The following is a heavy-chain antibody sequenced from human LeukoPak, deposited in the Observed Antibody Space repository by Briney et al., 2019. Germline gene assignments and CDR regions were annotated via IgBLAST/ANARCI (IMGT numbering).Heavy chain of an antibody. Sequence: PGGSLRLSCAASGFTFSSYSMNWVRQAPGKGLEWVSSISSSSSYIYYADSVKGRFTISRDNAKNSLYLQMNSLRAEDTAVYYCARGSFAVAGIYYWGQGTLVTVSS. D-gene: IGHD6-19*01. J-gene: IGHJ4*02. CDR1: GFTFSSYS. CDR2: ISSSSSYI. V-gene: IGHV3-21*01. CDR3: ARGSFAVAGIYY.